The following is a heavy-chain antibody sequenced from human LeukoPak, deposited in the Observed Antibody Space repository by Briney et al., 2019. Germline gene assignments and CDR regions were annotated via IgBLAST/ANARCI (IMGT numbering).Heavy chain of an antibody. D-gene: IGHD2-15*01. CDR2: ISSSSSYI. CDR3: ARGEDTPDPSVFDY. CDR1: GFTFSSYA. Sequence: PGGSLRLSCAASGFTFSSYAMSWVRQAPGKGLEWVSAISSSSSYIYYADSVKGRFTISRDNAKNSLYLQMNSLRAEDTAVYYCARGEDTPDPSVFDYWGQGTLVTVSS. V-gene: IGHV3-21*01. J-gene: IGHJ4*02.